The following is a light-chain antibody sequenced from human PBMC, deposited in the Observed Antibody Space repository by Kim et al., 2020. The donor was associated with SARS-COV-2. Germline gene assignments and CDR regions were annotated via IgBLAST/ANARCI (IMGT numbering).Light chain of an antibody. CDR1: VLAKKY. J-gene: IGLJ2*01. CDR2: KDS. Sequence: SYELTQPSSVSVSPGQTARITCSGDVLAKKYVRWFQRKPGQAPVVVIYKDSERPSGIPERFSGSSSGTTVTLTISGAQVEDEADYYCYCTADNNVLLGGGTQLTVL. V-gene: IGLV3-27*01. CDR3: YCTADNNVL.